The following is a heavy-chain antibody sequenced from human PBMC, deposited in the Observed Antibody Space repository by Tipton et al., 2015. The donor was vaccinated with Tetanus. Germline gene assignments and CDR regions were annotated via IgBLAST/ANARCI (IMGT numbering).Heavy chain of an antibody. Sequence: LRLSCTVSGASISSSRRFDCGWIRQPPGKGLEWIGYVSDSGSTYSNPSLRSRIIISVDTSKNQFSLILSSVTAADTAVYYCARATPSGSYFVRYYSMDVWGQGTPVVVSS. V-gene: IGHV4-30-4*08. J-gene: IGHJ6*02. CDR3: ARATPSGSYFVRYYSMDV. CDR2: VSDSGST. D-gene: IGHD3-22*01. CDR1: GASISSSRRFD.